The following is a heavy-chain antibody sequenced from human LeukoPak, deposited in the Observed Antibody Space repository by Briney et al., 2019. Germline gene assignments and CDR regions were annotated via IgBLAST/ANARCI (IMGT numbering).Heavy chain of an antibody. J-gene: IGHJ4*02. V-gene: IGHV3-48*03. CDR1: GFTFSSYE. Sequence: GGSLRLSCAASGFTFSSYEMNWVRQAPGKGLEWVSYISSSGSTIYYADSVKGRFTISRENAKNPLYLQMNSLRAEDTAVYYCARDGYYGSGSYDYWGQGTLVTVSS. CDR3: ARDGYYGSGSYDY. D-gene: IGHD3-10*01. CDR2: ISSSGSTI.